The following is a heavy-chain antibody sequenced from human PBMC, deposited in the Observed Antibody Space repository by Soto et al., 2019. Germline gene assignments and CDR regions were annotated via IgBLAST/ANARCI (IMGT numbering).Heavy chain of an antibody. D-gene: IGHD6-19*01. J-gene: IGHJ6*02. V-gene: IGHV3-30*18. CDR2: ISYDGSNK. CDR3: AKDRYGWLERNYYYYYGMDV. Sequence: GGSLRLSCAASGFTFSSYGMHWVRQAPGKGLEWVAVISYDGSNKYYADSVKGRFTISRDNSKNTLYLQMNSLRAEDTAVYYCAKDRYGWLERNYYYYYGMDVWGQGTTVTVSS. CDR1: GFTFSSYG.